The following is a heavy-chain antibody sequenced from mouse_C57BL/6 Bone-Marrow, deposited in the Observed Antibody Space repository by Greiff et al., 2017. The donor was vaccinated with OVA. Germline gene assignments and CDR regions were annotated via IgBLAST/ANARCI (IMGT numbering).Heavy chain of an antibody. V-gene: IGHV1-59*01. CDR1: GYTFTSYW. D-gene: IGHD1-1*01. Sequence: QVQLQQPGAELVRPGPSVKLSCKASGYTFTSYWMHWVKQRPGQGLEWIGVIDPSDSYTNYNQKFKGKATLTVDTSSSTAYMQLSSLTSEDSAVYYCARSAYGDYWGQGTTLTVSS. J-gene: IGHJ2*01. CDR3: ARSAYGDY. CDR2: IDPSDSYT.